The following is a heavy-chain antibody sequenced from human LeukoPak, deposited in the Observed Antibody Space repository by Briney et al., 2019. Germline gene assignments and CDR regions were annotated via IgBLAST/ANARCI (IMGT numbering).Heavy chain of an antibody. Sequence: ASVKVSCKASGGTFSSYAVSWVRQAPGQGLEWMGGIIPIFGTANYAQKFQGRVTITADESTSTAYMELSSLRYTAVYYCARGNSGYYRYEYFDYWGQGTLVTVSS. V-gene: IGHV1-69*13. J-gene: IGHJ4*02. CDR3: ARGNSGYYRYEYFDY. D-gene: IGHD3-22*01. CDR2: IIPIFGTA. CDR1: GGTFSSYA.